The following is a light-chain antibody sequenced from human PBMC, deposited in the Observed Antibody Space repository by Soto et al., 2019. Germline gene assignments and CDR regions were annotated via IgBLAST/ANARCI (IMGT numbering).Light chain of an antibody. J-gene: IGKJ1*01. CDR1: QSVSSSY. V-gene: IGKV3-20*01. CDR3: QQYGSSPQT. Sequence: EIVLTQSPGTLSLSPGERATLSCRASQSVSSSYLAWHQQKPGQPPRLLIYGASSRATGIPDRFSGSGSGTDFTLTISRLEPEDFAVYYCQQYGSSPQTFGQGTKVDIK. CDR2: GAS.